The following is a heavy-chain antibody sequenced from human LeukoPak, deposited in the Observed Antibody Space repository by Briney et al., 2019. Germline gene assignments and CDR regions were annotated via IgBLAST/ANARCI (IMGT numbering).Heavy chain of an antibody. CDR1: GFTFSSYG. Sequence: GRSLRLSCAASGFTFSSYGMHWVRQAPGKGLERVAVIWYDGSNKYYADSVKGRFTISRDNSKNTLYLQMNSLRAEDTAVYYCARGDYYGSGSYHYYYYGMDVWGQGTTVTVSS. V-gene: IGHV3-33*01. J-gene: IGHJ6*02. CDR3: ARGDYYGSGSYHYYYYGMDV. CDR2: IWYDGSNK. D-gene: IGHD3-10*01.